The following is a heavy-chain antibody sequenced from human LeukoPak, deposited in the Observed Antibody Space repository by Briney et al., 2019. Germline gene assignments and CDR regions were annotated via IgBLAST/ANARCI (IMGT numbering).Heavy chain of an antibody. CDR1: GYSISSGYY. D-gene: IGHD4-17*01. V-gene: IGHV4-38-2*02. J-gene: IGHJ4*02. CDR3: ARDPDYDDKDY. Sequence: SETLSLTCTVSGYSISSGYYWGWIRQPPGKGLEWIGSIYHSGSTYYNPSLKSRVTISVDTSKNQFSLKLSSVTAADTAVYYCARDPDYDDKDYWGQGTLVTVSS. CDR2: IYHSGST.